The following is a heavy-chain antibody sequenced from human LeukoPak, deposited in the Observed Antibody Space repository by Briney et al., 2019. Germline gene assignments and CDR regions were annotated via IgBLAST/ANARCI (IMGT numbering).Heavy chain of an antibody. CDR3: ARERLWFGELFHADAFDI. J-gene: IGHJ3*02. V-gene: IGHV1-69*05. Sequence: SVKVSCKPSGGTFSSYAISWVRQAPGQGLEWMGRIIPIFGTANYAQKFQGRVTITTDESTSTAYMELSSLRSEDTAVYYCARERLWFGELFHADAFDIWGQGTMVTVSS. CDR1: GGTFSSYA. CDR2: IIPIFGTA. D-gene: IGHD3-10*01.